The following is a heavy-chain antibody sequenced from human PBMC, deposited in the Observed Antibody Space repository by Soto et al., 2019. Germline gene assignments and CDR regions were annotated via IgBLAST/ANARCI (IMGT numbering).Heavy chain of an antibody. CDR2: IYYSGKT. V-gene: IGHV4-39*02. Sequence: PSETLSLTCAVSGGSKITSSYYWGWIRQPPGKGLEWIASIYYSGKTNYNPSLKSRVTISIDTSKRHFSLKLTSVTAADTAVYFCARGAEMPCNSDRCPEGVFDSWGQGTLVTVSS. J-gene: IGHJ4*02. D-gene: IGHD1-26*01. CDR1: GGSKITSSYY. CDR3: ARGAEMPCNSDRCPEGVFDS.